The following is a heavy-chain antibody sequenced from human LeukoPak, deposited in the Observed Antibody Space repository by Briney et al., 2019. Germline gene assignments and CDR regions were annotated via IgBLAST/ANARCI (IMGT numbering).Heavy chain of an antibody. CDR1: GFTFSSYA. J-gene: IGHJ6*03. V-gene: IGHV3-30*04. Sequence: GGSLRLSCAASGFTFSSYAMHWVRQGPGKGLEWVAVISYDGSNKYYADSVKGRFTISRDNSKNTLYLQMNSLRAEDTAVYYCARSYYYYYYMDVWGKGTTVTVSS. CDR2: ISYDGSNK. CDR3: ARSYYYYYYMDV.